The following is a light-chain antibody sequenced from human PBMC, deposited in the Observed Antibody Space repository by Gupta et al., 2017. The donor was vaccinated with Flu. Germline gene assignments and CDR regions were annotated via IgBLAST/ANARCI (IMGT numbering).Light chain of an antibody. V-gene: IGKV2-30*01. CDR3: RRGTHPWT. CDR2: EVS. Sequence: DVVMTQSPLSLPVTLGQPASISCRSSQSLVYKNGITYLNWFQQRPGQSPRRLIYEVSNRDSGGPDRFSGSGSGTDFTLKMSSGEAEDVGVYYCRRGTHPWTFGQGTRLEI. J-gene: IGKJ2*02. CDR1: QSLVYKNGITY.